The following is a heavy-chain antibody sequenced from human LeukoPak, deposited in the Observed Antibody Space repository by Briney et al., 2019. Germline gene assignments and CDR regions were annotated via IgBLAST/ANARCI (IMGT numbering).Heavy chain of an antibody. CDR1: GFPFYTYA. D-gene: IGHD4-17*01. CDR3: ARNRYGADVFDL. Sequence: PGRSLRLSCVASGFPFYTYAMHWVRQAPGKGLEWVAIIWYDGSNENYADSVKGRSAISRDNSKNTLYLQMNGLRAEDTAVYYCARNRYGADVFDLWGQGTMVTVSS. V-gene: IGHV3-33*01. J-gene: IGHJ3*01. CDR2: IWYDGSNE.